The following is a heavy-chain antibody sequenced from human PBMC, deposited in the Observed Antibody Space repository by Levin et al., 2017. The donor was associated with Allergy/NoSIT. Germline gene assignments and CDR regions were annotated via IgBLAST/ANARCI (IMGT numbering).Heavy chain of an antibody. CDR1: GFNFGDYV. CDR2: IRSNAYGGTT. Sequence: PGESLKISCSASGFNFGDYVMSWVRQAPGKGLEWVGFIRSNAYGGTTAYAASVKGRFTISRDDSKSIAYLQMNSLKTEDTAVYYCTFSNWGFDSWGQGNMVTVSS. V-gene: IGHV3-49*04. CDR3: TFSNWGFDS. D-gene: IGHD7-27*01. J-gene: IGHJ4*02.